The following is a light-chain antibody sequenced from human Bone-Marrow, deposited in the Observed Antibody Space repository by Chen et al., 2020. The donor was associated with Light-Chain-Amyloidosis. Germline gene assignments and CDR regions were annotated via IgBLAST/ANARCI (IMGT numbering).Light chain of an antibody. CDR1: NIGSKT. J-gene: IGLJ2*01. CDR3: QVWDSISDPSVV. V-gene: IGLV3-21*03. CDR2: DDT. Sequence: SYVLTQPPSVSVAPGKTARITCGGNNIGSKTVHWYQQKPGQAPVLVVYDDTHRPSGIPERFSGSNSENTATLTVSGVEAGDEADYDCQVWDSISDPSVVFGGGTKLTVL.